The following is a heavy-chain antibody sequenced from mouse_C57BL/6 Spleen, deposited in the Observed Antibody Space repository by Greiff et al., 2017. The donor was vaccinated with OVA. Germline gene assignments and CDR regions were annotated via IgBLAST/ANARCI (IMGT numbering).Heavy chain of an antibody. D-gene: IGHD1-1*01. CDR1: GYTFTSYW. J-gene: IGHJ3*01. V-gene: IGHV1-69*01. CDR2: IDPSDSYT. CDR3: ARLDYGSRGFAY. Sequence: VQLQQPGAELVMPGASVKLSCKASGYTFTSYWMHWVKQRPGQGLEWIGEIDPSDSYTNYNQKFKGKSTLTVDKSSSTAYMQLSSLTSEDSAVYYCARLDYGSRGFAYWGQGTLVTVSA.